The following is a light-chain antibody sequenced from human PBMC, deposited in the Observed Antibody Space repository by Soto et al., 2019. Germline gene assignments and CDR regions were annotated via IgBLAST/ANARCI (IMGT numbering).Light chain of an antibody. J-gene: IGKJ1*01. V-gene: IGKV3-20*01. Sequence: EIVLTQSPGTLSLSPGERATLSCRASQSVSSNYLAWFQQKPGQAPRLLIYAASSRATGIPDRFSGSGSGTDFTLTISRLEPEDFAVYYCQQYGSSPQTCGQGTKVEIK. CDR2: AAS. CDR3: QQYGSSPQT. CDR1: QSVSSNY.